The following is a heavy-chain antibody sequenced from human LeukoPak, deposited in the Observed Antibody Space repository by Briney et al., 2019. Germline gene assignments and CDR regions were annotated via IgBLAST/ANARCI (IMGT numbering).Heavy chain of an antibody. CDR2: IYSGGST. J-gene: IGHJ2*01. CDR1: GGSISSSTYY. D-gene: IGHD3-22*01. Sequence: SETLSLTCTVSGGSISSSTYYWGWIRQPPGKGLEWIGSIYSGGSTYYSPSLKSRVTISVDTSKNQFSLKLSSVTAADTAVYYCAVRSSGYHGAWYFDLWGRGTLVTVSS. V-gene: IGHV4-39*01. CDR3: AVRSSGYHGAWYFDL.